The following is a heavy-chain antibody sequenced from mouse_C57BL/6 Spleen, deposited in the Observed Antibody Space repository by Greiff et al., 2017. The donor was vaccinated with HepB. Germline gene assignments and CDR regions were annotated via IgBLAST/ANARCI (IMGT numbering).Heavy chain of an antibody. CDR3: ARYGTAQAAWFAY. CDR2: IYPSDSET. V-gene: IGHV1-61*01. J-gene: IGHJ3*01. CDR1: GYTFTSYW. Sequence: VKLQQPGAELVRPGSSVKLSCKASGYTFTSYWMDWVKQRPGQGLEWIGNIYPSDSETHYNQKFKDKATLTVDKSSSTAYMQLSSLTSEDSAVYYCARYGTAQAAWFAYWGQGTLVTVSA. D-gene: IGHD3-2*02.